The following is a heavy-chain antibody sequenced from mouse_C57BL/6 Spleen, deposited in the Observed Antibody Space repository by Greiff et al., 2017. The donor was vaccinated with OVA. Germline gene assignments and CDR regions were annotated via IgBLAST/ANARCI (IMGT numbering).Heavy chain of an antibody. J-gene: IGHJ1*03. D-gene: IGHD1-1*01. CDR2: INPNYGTT. Sequence: EVQLQQSGPELVKPGASVKISCKASGYSFTDYNMNWVKQSNGKSLEWIGVINPNYGTTSYNQKFKGKATLTVDKSSSTAYMQLNSLTSEDSAVYYCARSSYGSSWGYFDVWGTGTTVTVSS. CDR1: GYSFTDYN. V-gene: IGHV1-39*01. CDR3: ARSSYGSSWGYFDV.